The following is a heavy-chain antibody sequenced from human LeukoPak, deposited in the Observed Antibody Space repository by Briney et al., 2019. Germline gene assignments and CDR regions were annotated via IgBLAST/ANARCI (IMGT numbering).Heavy chain of an antibody. CDR3: AREDSRYDFEY. CDR2: ISFDGTIK. D-gene: IGHD5-12*01. Sequence: PGGSLRLSCAASGFTFSSYGIHWVRQAPGKGLEWVAVISFDGTIKYYADSVKGRFTSSRDNSKNTLYLQMNSLRVEDTAVYYCAREDSRYDFEYWGQGTLVTVSS. V-gene: IGHV3-30*03. J-gene: IGHJ4*02. CDR1: GFTFSSYG.